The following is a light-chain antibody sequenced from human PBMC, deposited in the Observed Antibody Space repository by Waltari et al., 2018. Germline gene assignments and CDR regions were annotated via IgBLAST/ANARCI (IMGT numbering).Light chain of an antibody. V-gene: IGKV3-15*01. CDR3: QHYNNWPPWA. J-gene: IGKJ1*01. Sequence: ELIMTQSPATLSLSPGERANLPCRASLSISTNLAWYQQIPGQPPRLLIYHASTRATGVPARFSGSGSGTEFTLTISSLQSEDFAIYYCQHYNNWPPWAFGRGTKVDI. CDR1: LSISTN. CDR2: HAS.